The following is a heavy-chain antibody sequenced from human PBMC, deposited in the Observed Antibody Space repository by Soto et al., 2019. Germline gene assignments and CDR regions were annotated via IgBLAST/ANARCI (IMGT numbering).Heavy chain of an antibody. J-gene: IGHJ3*02. CDR3: ARAEGYDGSYAFDI. CDR2: INHSGST. V-gene: IGHV4-34*01. CDR1: GGTFSGYY. D-gene: IGHD5-12*01. Sequence: SETLSLTCAVYGGTFSGYYWSWIRQPPGKGLEWIGEINHSGSTNYNPSLKSRVTISVDTSKNQFSLKLSSVTAADTAVYYCARAEGYDGSYAFDIWGQGTMVTVSS.